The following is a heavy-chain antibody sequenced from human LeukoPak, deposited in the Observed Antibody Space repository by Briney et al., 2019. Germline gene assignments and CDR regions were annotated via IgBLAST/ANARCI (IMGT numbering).Heavy chain of an antibody. Sequence: GRSLRLSCAASGFTFSSYGMHWVRQAPGKGLEWVAVIWYDGSNKYYADSVKGRFTISRDNSKNTLYLQMNSLRAEDTAVYYCARDYDFWGNDWFDPWGQGTLVTVSS. D-gene: IGHD3/OR15-3a*01. V-gene: IGHV3-33*01. J-gene: IGHJ5*02. CDR3: ARDYDFWGNDWFDP. CDR2: IWYDGSNK. CDR1: GFTFSSYG.